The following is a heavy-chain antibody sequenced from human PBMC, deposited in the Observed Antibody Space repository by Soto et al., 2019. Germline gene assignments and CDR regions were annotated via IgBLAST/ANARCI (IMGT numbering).Heavy chain of an antibody. D-gene: IGHD3-10*01. V-gene: IGHV4-4*09. CDR3: ARRGYGPGFPYYYGMDV. J-gene: IGHJ6*02. CDR2: IYDSGST. Sequence: SETLSLTCTVSGGSISRYYWSWIRPPPGKGLEWIGYIYDSGSTNYNPSLKSRVTISVDTSKNQFSLKLSSVTAADTAVYYCARRGYGPGFPYYYGMDVWGQGTTVTVSS. CDR1: GGSISRYY.